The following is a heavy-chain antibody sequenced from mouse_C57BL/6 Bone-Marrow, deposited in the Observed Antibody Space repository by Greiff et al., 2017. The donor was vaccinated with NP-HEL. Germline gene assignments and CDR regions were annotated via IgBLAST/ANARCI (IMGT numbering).Heavy chain of an antibody. Sequence: QVQLQQPGAELVRPGTSVKLSCKASGYTFTSYWMHWVKQRPGQGLEWIGVIDPSDSYTNYNQKFKGKAKLTVDTSSSTAYMQLSSLTSEDSAVYYCARWNPWAMDYWGQGTSVTVSS. CDR2: IDPSDSYT. J-gene: IGHJ4*01. V-gene: IGHV1-59*01. CDR3: ARWNPWAMDY. CDR1: GYTFTSYW.